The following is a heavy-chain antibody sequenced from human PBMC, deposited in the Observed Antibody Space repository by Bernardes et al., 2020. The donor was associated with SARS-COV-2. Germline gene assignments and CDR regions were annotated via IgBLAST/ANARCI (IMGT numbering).Heavy chain of an antibody. J-gene: IGHJ5*02. V-gene: IGHV1-24*01. CDR1: GYTLTELS. CDR2: FDPEDGET. Sequence: VKVSCKVSGYTLTELSMHWVRQAPGKGLEWMGGFDPEDGETIYAQKFQGRVTMTEDTSTDTAYMELSSLRSEDTAVYYCATGSPVAGTAGDWFDPWGQGTLVTVSS. D-gene: IGHD6-19*01. CDR3: ATGSPVAGTAGDWFDP.